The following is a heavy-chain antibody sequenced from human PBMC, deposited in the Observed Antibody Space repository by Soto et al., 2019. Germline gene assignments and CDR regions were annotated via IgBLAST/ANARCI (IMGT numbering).Heavy chain of an antibody. D-gene: IGHD6-19*01. V-gene: IGHV3-23*01. CDR2: ISGSGGST. CDR1: GFTFSSYA. Sequence: EVQLLESGGGLVQPGGSLRLSCAASGFTFSSYAMSWVRQAPGKGLEWVSAISGSGGSTYYVDSVKGRFTISRDNSKNTLYLQMNSLRAEDTAVYYCAKSCSGWYDAFDIWGQGTMVTVSS. CDR3: AKSCSGWYDAFDI. J-gene: IGHJ3*02.